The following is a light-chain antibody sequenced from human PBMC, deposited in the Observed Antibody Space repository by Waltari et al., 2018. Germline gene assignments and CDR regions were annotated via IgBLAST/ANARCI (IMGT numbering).Light chain of an antibody. CDR2: AAS. CDR3: QQSYSTPPFT. Sequence: DIKMTQSPSSLSASVGDRVTITCRASQSISSYLNWYQQKPGKDPKLLIYAASSLQSGVPSRFSGSGSGTDFTLTISSLQPEDFATYYCQQSYSTPPFTFGPGTKVDIK. V-gene: IGKV1-39*01. CDR1: QSISSY. J-gene: IGKJ3*01.